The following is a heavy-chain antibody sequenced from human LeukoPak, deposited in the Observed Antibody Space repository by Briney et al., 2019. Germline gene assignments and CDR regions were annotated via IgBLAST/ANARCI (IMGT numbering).Heavy chain of an antibody. CDR2: IYYSGST. V-gene: IGHV4-39*07. D-gene: IGHD2-21*02. CDR3: ARCRGGDCYSDY. CDR1: GGSISSSSYY. Sequence: SETLSLTCTVSGGSISSSSYYWGWIRQPPGKGLEWIGSIYYSGSTYYNPSLKSRVTISVDTSKNQFSLKLSSVTAADTAVYYCARCRGGDCYSDYWGQGTLVTVSS. J-gene: IGHJ4*02.